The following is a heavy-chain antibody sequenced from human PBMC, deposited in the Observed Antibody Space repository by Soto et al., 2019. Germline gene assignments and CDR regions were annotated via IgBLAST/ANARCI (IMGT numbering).Heavy chain of an antibody. D-gene: IGHD3-10*01. Sequence: SETLSLTCSVSGGSLGSYYWIWIRQPPGKGLEWIGYVFYTGRANYNASLKSRVSISLDTSNYQFSLKLSSVTAADTAVYYCARVSGLDFYYYGMDVWGQGTTVTVSS. CDR2: VFYTGRA. J-gene: IGHJ6*02. CDR3: ARVSGLDFYYYGMDV. CDR1: GGSLGSYY. V-gene: IGHV4-59*12.